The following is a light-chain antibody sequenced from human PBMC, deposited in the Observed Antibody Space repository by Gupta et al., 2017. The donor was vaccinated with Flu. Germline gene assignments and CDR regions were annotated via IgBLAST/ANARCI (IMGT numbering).Light chain of an antibody. Sequence: DIQMTQSTSSLSASVGDRVTITCRASQSINNWLAWYQQKPGKVPNLLIYKASSLESGVPSRFSGSGSGTEFTLTISSLQPDDFATYYCQQYDSYPYTFGQGTKLEIK. J-gene: IGKJ2*01. CDR1: QSINNW. CDR3: QQYDSYPYT. V-gene: IGKV1-5*03. CDR2: KAS.